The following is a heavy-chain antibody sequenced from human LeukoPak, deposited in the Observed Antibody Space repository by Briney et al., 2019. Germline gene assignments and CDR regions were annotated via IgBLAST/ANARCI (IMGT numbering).Heavy chain of an antibody. Sequence: SVKVSCKASGGTFSSYDISWVRQAPGQGLEWMGGIIHIFGTANYAQKFQGRVTITTDESTSTAYMELSSLRSEDTAVYYCARGRCKVGATKLGYYYYYTDVWGKGTTVTVSS. V-gene: IGHV1-69*05. J-gene: IGHJ6*03. CDR1: GGTFSSYD. CDR2: IIHIFGTA. D-gene: IGHD1-26*01. CDR3: ARGRCKVGATKLGYYYYYTDV.